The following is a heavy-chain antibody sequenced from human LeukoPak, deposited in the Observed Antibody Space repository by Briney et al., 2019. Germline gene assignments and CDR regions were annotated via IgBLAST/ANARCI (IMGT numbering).Heavy chain of an antibody. CDR3: AGGPGGDYFDY. CDR2: IYYSGST. J-gene: IGHJ4*02. D-gene: IGHD2-21*01. Sequence: PSETLSLTCTVSGGSISSGGYYWSWICQHPGKGLEWIGYIYYSGSTYYNPSLKSRVTISVDTSKNQFSLKLSSVTAADTAVYYCAGGPGGDYFDYWGQGTLVTVSS. V-gene: IGHV4-31*03. CDR1: GGSISSGGYY.